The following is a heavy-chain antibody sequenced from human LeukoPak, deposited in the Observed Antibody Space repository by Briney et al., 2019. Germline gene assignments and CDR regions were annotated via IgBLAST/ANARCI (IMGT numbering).Heavy chain of an antibody. V-gene: IGHV3-49*04. CDR3: GRGPKQKWLYYGRDV. Sequence: GGSLRLSCTASGFTFGDHAISWVRQAPGKGLEWVGFIRSKTYGGTTEYAASVKGRFTISRDDSKSIAYLQMNSLKTEDTAVYYCGRGPKQKWLYYGRDVGGKGTTVTVSS. CDR1: GFTFGDHA. D-gene: IGHD5-24*01. CDR2: IRSKTYGGTT. J-gene: IGHJ6*04.